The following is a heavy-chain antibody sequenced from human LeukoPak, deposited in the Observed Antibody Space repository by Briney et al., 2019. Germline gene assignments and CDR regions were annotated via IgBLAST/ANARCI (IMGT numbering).Heavy chain of an antibody. CDR1: GFTVSSNY. D-gene: IGHD6-6*01. Sequence: GGSLRLSCAASGFTVSSNYMSWVRQAPGKGLEWVSAISDSGSDTYYASSVKGRFTISRDNSKNTLYLQMNSLRAEDTAVYYCAKRVPYSSSSVYFDYWGQGTLVSVSS. J-gene: IGHJ4*02. V-gene: IGHV3-23*01. CDR2: ISDSGSDT. CDR3: AKRVPYSSSSVYFDY.